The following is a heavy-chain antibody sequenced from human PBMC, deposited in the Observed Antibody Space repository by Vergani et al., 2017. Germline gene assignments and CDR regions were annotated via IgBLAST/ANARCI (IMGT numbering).Heavy chain of an antibody. CDR1: GFTFSSYG. Sequence: QVQLVESGGGVVQPGGSLRLSCAASGFTFSSYGMHWVRQAPGKGLEWVAFIRYDGSNKYYADSVKGRFTISRDNSKNTLYLQINSLRAEDTDVYYCAKDMNGDYEGQYFQHWGQGTLVTVSS. V-gene: IGHV3-30*02. J-gene: IGHJ1*01. D-gene: IGHD4-17*01. CDR2: IRYDGSNK. CDR3: AKDMNGDYEGQYFQH.